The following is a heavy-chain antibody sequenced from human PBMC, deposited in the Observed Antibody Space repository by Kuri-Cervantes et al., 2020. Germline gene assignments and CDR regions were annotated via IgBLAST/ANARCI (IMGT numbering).Heavy chain of an antibody. CDR1: GFTFSSYG. CDR2: IWYDGSNK. V-gene: IGHV3-33*01. CDR3: ARGFDDFLGMDV. D-gene: IGHD3-3*01. J-gene: IGHJ6*02. Sequence: GGSLRLSCAASGFTFSSYGMHWVRQAPGKGLEWVAVIWYDGSNKYYADSVKGRFTISRDNAKNSVFLQMNSLKDEDTAVYYCARGFDDFLGMDVWGQGTTVTVSS.